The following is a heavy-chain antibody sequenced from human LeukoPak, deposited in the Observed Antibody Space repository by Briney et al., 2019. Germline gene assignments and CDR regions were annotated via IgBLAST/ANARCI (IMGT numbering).Heavy chain of an antibody. CDR3: ATVNYDSSGYSGY. J-gene: IGHJ4*02. Sequence: VASVKVSCKASGYTFTSYDINWVRQAPGKGLEWMGLVDPEDGETIYAEKFQGRVTITADTSTDTAYMELSSLRSEDTAVYYCATVNYDSSGYSGYWGQGTLVTVSS. D-gene: IGHD3-22*01. CDR1: GYTFTSYD. CDR2: VDPEDGET. V-gene: IGHV1-69-2*01.